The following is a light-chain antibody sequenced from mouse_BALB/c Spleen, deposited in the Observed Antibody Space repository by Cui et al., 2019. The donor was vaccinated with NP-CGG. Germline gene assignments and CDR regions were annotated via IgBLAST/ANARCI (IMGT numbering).Light chain of an antibody. CDR3: ALWYSNHWV. V-gene: IGLV1*01. Sequence: QAAATQDSALTTSPGETVTLTCRSSTGAVTTSNYANWVQEKTVHLFTGLIGGTNNRAPGVPARFSGSLIGDKAALTITGAQTEDEAIYFCALWYSNHWVFGGGTKLTVL. CDR1: TGAVTTSNY. J-gene: IGLJ1*01. CDR2: GTN.